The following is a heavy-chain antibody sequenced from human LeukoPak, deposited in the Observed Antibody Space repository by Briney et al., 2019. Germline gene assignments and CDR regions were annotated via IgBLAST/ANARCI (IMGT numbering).Heavy chain of an antibody. J-gene: IGHJ6*03. CDR2: IYTSGST. Sequence: PSETLSLTCTVSGGSISSYYWSWIRQPAGKGLEWIGRIYTSGSTNYNPSLKSQVTMSVDTSKNQFSLKLSSVTAADTAVYYCARDRETIITLSRGVYNYMDVWGKGTTVTISS. CDR3: ARDRETIITLSRGVYNYMDV. CDR1: GGSISSYY. V-gene: IGHV4-4*07. D-gene: IGHD3-10*01.